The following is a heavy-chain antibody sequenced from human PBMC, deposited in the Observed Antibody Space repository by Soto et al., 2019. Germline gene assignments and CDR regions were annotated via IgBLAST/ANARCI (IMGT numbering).Heavy chain of an antibody. CDR2: ISAYNTNT. V-gene: IGHV1-18*01. J-gene: IGHJ4*02. CDR1: GYTFTSYH. CDR3: ARDTPPTDY. Sequence: QVQLVQSGAEVKKPGASVKVSCKTSGYTFTSYHISCVPQAPGQGLEWMGWISAYNTNTNYAQKFQGRVTMTTDTLTSTAYMELRSLRSDDTAVYYCARDTPPTDYWGQGTLVTVSS.